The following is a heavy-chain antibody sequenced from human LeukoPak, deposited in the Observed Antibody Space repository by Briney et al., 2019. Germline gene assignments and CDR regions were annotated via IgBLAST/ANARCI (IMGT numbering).Heavy chain of an antibody. V-gene: IGHV1-8*02. CDR1: GDTFIPYT. J-gene: IGHJ5*02. Sequence: ASVKVSCKASGDTFIPYTFSWVRQATGQGLEWMGWMNPNSGNTGYARKFQGRVTMTRNTSISTAYMELSSLRSEDTAVYYCARSADLTGSVDWFDPWGQGTLVTVSS. CDR3: ARSADLTGSVDWFDP. CDR2: MNPNSGNT. D-gene: IGHD3-9*01.